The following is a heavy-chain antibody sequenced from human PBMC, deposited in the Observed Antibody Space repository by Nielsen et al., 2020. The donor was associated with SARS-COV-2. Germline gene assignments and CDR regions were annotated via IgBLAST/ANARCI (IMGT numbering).Heavy chain of an antibody. J-gene: IGHJ6*02. Sequence: SVKVSCKASGGTFSSYAISWVRQAPGQGLEWMGGIIPIFGTANYAQKFQGRVTITADESTSTAYMELSSLRSEDTAVYYCARIHFVVGGGYYYGMDSWGQGSTVTVSS. CDR1: GGTFSSYA. D-gene: IGHD2-21*01. CDR2: IIPIFGTA. V-gene: IGHV1-69*13. CDR3: ARIHFVVGGGYYYGMDS.